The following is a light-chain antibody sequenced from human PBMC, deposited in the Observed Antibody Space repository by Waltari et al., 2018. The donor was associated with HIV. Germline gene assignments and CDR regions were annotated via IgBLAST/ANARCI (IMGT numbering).Light chain of an antibody. J-gene: IGLJ2*01. CDR2: GDN. V-gene: IGLV1-44*01. CDR3: ATWDDSLNGPL. Sequence: QSVLTQPPSASGTPGQRVTISCSGSTSNIGTNTVNWYQQLPGTAPKLLICGDNQRPSGVPGRFSGSKSDTSASLAISGLQSDDEANYYCATWDDSLNGPLFGGGTKLTVL. CDR1: TSNIGTNT.